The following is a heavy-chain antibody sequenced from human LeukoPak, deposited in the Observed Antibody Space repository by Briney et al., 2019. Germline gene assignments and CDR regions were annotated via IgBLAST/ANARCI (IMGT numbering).Heavy chain of an antibody. V-gene: IGHV3-15*01. D-gene: IGHD6-19*01. CDR2: IKTKIEGATT. Sequence: GGSLRLSCAASGFTVSSNYMSWVRQAPGKGLEWVGRIKTKIEGATTDYAAPVKGRFTISRDDSKNTVYLQMNSLKTEDTAVYYCTIDSNSGWTGYWGQGTLVTVSS. CDR3: TIDSNSGWTGY. CDR1: GFTVSSNY. J-gene: IGHJ4*02.